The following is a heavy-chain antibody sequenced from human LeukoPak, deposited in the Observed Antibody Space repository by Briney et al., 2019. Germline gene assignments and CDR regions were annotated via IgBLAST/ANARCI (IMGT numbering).Heavy chain of an antibody. Sequence: GAVKVSCKASGDTFTGDVNSWGRHGLGQGREWRGWFSGYKGNTNYAQKLQGRVNMTTNTSTSTAYMELRRLRSDDTAVYYCARMLSWNDAPPTIFDYYYGMDVWGQGTTVTVSS. CDR2: FSGYKGNT. D-gene: IGHD1-1*01. CDR1: GDTFTGDV. CDR3: ARMLSWNDAPPTIFDYYYGMDV. J-gene: IGHJ6*02. V-gene: IGHV1-18*01.